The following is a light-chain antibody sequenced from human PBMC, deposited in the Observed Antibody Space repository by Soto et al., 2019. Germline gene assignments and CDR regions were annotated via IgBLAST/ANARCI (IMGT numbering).Light chain of an antibody. V-gene: IGKV1-5*03. CDR3: QQAWT. CDR2: KAS. CDR1: QSISSW. J-gene: IGKJ1*01. Sequence: DIQMTQSPSTLSASVGDRVTITCRASQSISSWLAWYQQKPGKAPKILIYKASSLESGVPSRFSGSGSGTEFTLTISSLQPDDFATYYCQQAWTFGQGTKVEIK.